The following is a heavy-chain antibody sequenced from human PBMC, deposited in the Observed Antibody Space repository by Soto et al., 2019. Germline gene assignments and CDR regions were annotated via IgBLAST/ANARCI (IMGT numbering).Heavy chain of an antibody. D-gene: IGHD3-22*01. CDR1: GFTFGDYA. CDR2: IRSKAYGGTT. CDR3: TRADRSGYYYTFDF. V-gene: IGHV3-49*03. J-gene: IGHJ4*02. Sequence: PGGSLRLSCTASGFTFGDYAMSWFRQAPGKGLEWVGFIRSKAYGGTTEYAASVKGRFTISRDDSKSIAYLQMNSLKTEDTDVYSCTRADRSGYYYTFDFWGQGTLVTVSS.